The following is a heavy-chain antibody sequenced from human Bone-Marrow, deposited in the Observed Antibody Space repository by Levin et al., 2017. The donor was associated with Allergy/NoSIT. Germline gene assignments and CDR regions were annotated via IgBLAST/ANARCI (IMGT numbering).Heavy chain of an antibody. J-gene: IGHJ6*02. CDR1: GFTFSSYG. Sequence: LSLTCAASGFTFSSYGMHWVRQAPGKGLEWVAVISYDGSNKYYADSVKGRFTISRDNSKNTLYLQMNSLRAEDTAVYYCAKVRGWLRPYYYYYGMDVWGQGTTVTVSS. CDR3: AKVRGWLRPYYYYYGMDV. CDR2: ISYDGSNK. V-gene: IGHV3-30*18. D-gene: IGHD5-12*01.